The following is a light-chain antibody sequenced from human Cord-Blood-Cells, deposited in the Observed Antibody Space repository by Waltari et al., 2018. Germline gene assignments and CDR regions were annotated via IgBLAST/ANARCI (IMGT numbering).Light chain of an antibody. J-gene: IGLJ3*02. CDR1: SSDDGSYNR. V-gene: IGLV2-18*02. Sequence: QSALTQPPSVSGSPGQSVTISCTGTSSDDGSYNRVSWYQQLPGTAPKLVIYEVSNRPSGVPDRFSGSKSGNTASLTISGLQAEDEADYYCSSYTSSSTWVFGGGTRLTVL. CDR2: EVS. CDR3: SSYTSSSTWV.